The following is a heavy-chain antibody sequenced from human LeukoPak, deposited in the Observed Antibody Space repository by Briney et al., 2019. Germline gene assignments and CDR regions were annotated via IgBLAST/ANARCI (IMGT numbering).Heavy chain of an antibody. CDR1: GYIFTSYH. Sequence: ASVKVSCKASGYIFTSYHIHWVRHAPGQGLEWMGIINPSGGSTNYAQKFQGRVTMTRDTSTSTVYMELSSLRSEDTAVYYCARDLYHRYYDNSGYAFDYWGQGTLVTVSS. D-gene: IGHD3-22*01. CDR2: INPSGGST. J-gene: IGHJ4*02. CDR3: ARDLYHRYYDNSGYAFDY. V-gene: IGHV1-46*01.